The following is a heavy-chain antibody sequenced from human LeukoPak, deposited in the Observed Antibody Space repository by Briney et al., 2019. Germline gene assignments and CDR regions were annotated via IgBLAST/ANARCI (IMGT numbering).Heavy chain of an antibody. CDR3: ASVISGYSWYFESYFDY. D-gene: IGHD6-13*01. CDR2: IIPIFGTA. J-gene: IGHJ4*02. CDR1: GGTFSSYA. Sequence: GSSVKVSCKASGGTFSSYAISWVRQAPGQGLEWMGRIIPIFGTANYAQKFQGRVTITTDESTRKAYMDLSNLRSEDTAVYLCASVISGYSWYFESYFDYWGQGTLVTVSS. V-gene: IGHV1-69*05.